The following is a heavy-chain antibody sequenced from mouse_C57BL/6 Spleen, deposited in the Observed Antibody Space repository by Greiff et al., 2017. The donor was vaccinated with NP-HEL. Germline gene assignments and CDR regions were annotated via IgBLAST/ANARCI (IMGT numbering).Heavy chain of an antibody. D-gene: IGHD2-4*01. V-gene: IGHV1-15*01. CDR3: TREGATMINYFDY. CDR2: IDPETGGT. Sequence: VQLQQSGAELVRPGASVTLSCKASGYTFTDYEMHWVKQTPVHGLEWIGAIDPETGGTAYNQKFKGKAILTADKSSSTAYMELRSLTSEDSAVYYCTREGATMINYFDYWGQGTTLTVSS. J-gene: IGHJ2*01. CDR1: GYTFTDYE.